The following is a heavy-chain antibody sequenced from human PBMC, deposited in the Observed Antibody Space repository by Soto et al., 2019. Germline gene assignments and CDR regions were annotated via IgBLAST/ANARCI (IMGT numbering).Heavy chain of an antibody. V-gene: IGHV4-59*01. D-gene: IGHD3-10*01. Sequence: SETLSLTCTVSGGSISSYYWSWIRQPPGKGLEWIGYIYYSGSTNYNPSLKSRVTISVDTSKNQFSLKLSSVTAADTAVYYCARDSTYYYGSGSVPWFDPWGQGTLVTGSS. J-gene: IGHJ5*02. CDR3: ARDSTYYYGSGSVPWFDP. CDR1: GGSISSYY. CDR2: IYYSGST.